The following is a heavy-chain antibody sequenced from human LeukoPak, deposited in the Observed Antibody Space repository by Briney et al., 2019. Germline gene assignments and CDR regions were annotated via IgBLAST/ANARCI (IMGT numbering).Heavy chain of an antibody. CDR2: ISYDGGNK. V-gene: IGHV3-30*18. Sequence: GGSLRLSCAASGFTFSSYGMHWVRQAPGKGLEWVAVISYDGGNKYYADSVKGRFTISRDNSKNTLYLQMNSLRAEDTAVYYCAKVGCSGGSCYDITYYYYGMDVWGQGTTVTVSS. J-gene: IGHJ6*02. CDR1: GFTFSSYG. D-gene: IGHD2-15*01. CDR3: AKVGCSGGSCYDITYYYYGMDV.